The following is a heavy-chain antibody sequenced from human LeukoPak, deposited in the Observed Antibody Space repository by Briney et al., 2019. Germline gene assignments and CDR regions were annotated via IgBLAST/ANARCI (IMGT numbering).Heavy chain of an antibody. CDR3: ARAGEGDFWSPVY. J-gene: IGHJ4*02. Sequence: PSETLSLTCTVSGGSISSSSYYWGWIRQPPGKGLEWVGSIYYSGSTYYNPSLKSRVTISVDTSKNQFSLSLISVTAADTAVYYCARAGEGDFWSPVYWGQGTLVTVSS. D-gene: IGHD3-3*01. CDR1: GGSISSSSYY. V-gene: IGHV4-39*07. CDR2: IYYSGST.